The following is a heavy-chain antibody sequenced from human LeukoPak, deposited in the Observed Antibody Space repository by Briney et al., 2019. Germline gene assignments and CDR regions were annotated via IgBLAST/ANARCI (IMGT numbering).Heavy chain of an antibody. Sequence: GGSLRLSCAASGFTFSSYSMNWVRQAPGKGLEWVSSISSSSSYIYYADSVKGRFTISRDNAKNSLYLQMNSLRVEDTAVYYCARELTTARLYYFDYWGQGTLVTVSS. CDR2: ISSSSSYI. D-gene: IGHD4-17*01. V-gene: IGHV3-21*01. CDR1: GFTFSSYS. J-gene: IGHJ4*02. CDR3: ARELTTARLYYFDY.